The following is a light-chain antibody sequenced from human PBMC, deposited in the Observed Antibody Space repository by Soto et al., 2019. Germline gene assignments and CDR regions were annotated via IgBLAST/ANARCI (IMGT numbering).Light chain of an antibody. Sequence: QSALTQPPSASGSPGQSVTISCTGTSSDVGGYNYVSWYQQHPGKAPKLIIYDVSKWPSGVPDRFSGSKSGNTASLTVSGLQAEDESDYYCSSYAGSNNWVFGGGTQLTVL. CDR3: SSYAGSNNWV. J-gene: IGLJ3*02. CDR1: SSDVGGYNY. CDR2: DVS. V-gene: IGLV2-8*01.